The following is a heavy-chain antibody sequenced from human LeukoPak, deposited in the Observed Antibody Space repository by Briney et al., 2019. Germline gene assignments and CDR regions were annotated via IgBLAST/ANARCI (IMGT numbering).Heavy chain of an antibody. J-gene: IGHJ4*02. Sequence: WAAVTVSSTASGYTFTVYYMHWVRQAPRQGGEWMGWINPNSGGTNYAQTFQGRVTMTRDTSISTAYLELSRLRSDDTAVYYCARGAGRSSGFDYWGQGTLVTVSS. CDR2: INPNSGGT. V-gene: IGHV1-2*02. D-gene: IGHD6-19*01. CDR3: ARGAGRSSGFDY. CDR1: GYTFTVYY.